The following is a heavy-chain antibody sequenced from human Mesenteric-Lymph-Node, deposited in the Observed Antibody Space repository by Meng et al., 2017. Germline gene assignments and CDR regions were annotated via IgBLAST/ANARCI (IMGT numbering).Heavy chain of an antibody. D-gene: IGHD3-22*01. Sequence: GESLKISCAASGFSFSSYAMSWVRQAPGKGPEWVSAISASGDSTFYGDSVKGRFTNSRDNAKNSLYLQMNSLRAEDMALYYCSKDSMPYYYDSSGYFLDYWGQGTLVTVSS. V-gene: IGHV3-23*01. J-gene: IGHJ4*02. CDR2: ISASGDST. CDR3: SKDSMPYYYDSSGYFLDY. CDR1: GFSFSSYA.